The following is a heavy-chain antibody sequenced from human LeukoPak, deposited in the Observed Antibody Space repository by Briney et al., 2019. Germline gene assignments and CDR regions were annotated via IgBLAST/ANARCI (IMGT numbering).Heavy chain of an antibody. D-gene: IGHD3-10*02. CDR3: AELGITMIGGV. CDR1: GFTFSSYW. J-gene: IGHJ6*04. CDR2: INTDGSST. Sequence: GGSLRLSCAASGFTFSSYWMHWVRQAPGKGLVWVSRINTDGSSTNYADSVKGRFTISRDNAKNSLYLQMNSLRAEDTAVYYCAELGITMIGGVWGKGTTVTISS. V-gene: IGHV3-74*01.